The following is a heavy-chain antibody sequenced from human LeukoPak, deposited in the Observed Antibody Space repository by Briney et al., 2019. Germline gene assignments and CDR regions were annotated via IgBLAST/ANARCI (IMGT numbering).Heavy chain of an antibody. J-gene: IGHJ4*02. V-gene: IGHV4-34*01. CDR3: ARHVPYYYGSGSYDY. CDR1: GGSFSGYY. CDR2: INHSGST. D-gene: IGHD3-10*01. Sequence: SETLSLTCAVYGGSFSGYYWSWIRQPPGKGLEWIGEINHSGSTNYNPSLKSRVTISVDTSKNQFSLKLSSVTAADTAVYYCARHVPYYYGSGSYDYWGQGTLVTVSS.